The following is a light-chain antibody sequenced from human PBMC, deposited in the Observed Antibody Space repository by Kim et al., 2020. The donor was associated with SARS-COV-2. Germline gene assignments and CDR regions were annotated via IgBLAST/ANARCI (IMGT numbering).Light chain of an antibody. CDR1: QSINSW. Sequence: DIQMTQSPSTLSASVGDRVTITCRASQSINSWLAWYQQKPGKAPKLLIYKACTLESGVPSRFSGSGSGTEFTLTISSLQPDDFATYYCQQYDTYLWTFGQGTKVDIK. V-gene: IGKV1-5*03. CDR2: KAC. J-gene: IGKJ1*01. CDR3: QQYDTYLWT.